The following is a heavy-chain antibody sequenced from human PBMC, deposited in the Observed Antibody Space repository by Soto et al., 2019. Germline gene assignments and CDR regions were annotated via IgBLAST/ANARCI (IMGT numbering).Heavy chain of an antibody. CDR3: ARGSGVGVAGMDV. CDR1: GDSINSGDYY. Sequence: LVKPLQTLSLTCTVSGDSINSGDYYWSWIRQPPGRGLEWVGYSFYSGITDYNPSLKSRMTISMDTSKNQFSLRLNSVTAADTAVYFCARGSGVGVAGMDVWGQGTTVSVSS. D-gene: IGHD3-10*01. J-gene: IGHJ6*02. CDR2: SFYSGIT. V-gene: IGHV4-30-4*01.